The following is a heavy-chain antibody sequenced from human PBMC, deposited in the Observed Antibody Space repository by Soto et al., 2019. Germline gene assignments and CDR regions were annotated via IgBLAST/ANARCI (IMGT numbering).Heavy chain of an antibody. D-gene: IGHD5-12*01. Sequence: SETLSLTCAVSGGSLSSSNWWSWVRQPPGKGLEWIGELFHTGRANYNPSLRSRVAISVDKSKNQFSLRLSSVTATDTAVYYCARAGGDHANDGGYEASVTPDYYYGMDLWGQATMV. CDR2: LFHTGRA. V-gene: IGHV4-4*02. J-gene: IGHJ6*02. CDR1: GGSLSSSNW. CDR3: ARAGGDHANDGGYEASVTPDYYYGMDL.